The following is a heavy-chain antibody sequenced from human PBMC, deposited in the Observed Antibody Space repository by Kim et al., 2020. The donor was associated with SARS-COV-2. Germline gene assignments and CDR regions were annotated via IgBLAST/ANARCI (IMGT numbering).Heavy chain of an antibody. CDR2: ISWNSGSI. CDR1: GFTFHDYA. CDR3: AKDMVIGRTGAFDI. Sequence: GGSLRHSCAASGFTFHDYAMHWVRQAPGKGLEWVSGISWNSGSIGYADSVKGRFTISRDNAKNSLYLQMNSLRAEDTALYYCAKDMVIGRTGAFDIWGQGTMVTVPS. V-gene: IGHV3-9*01. J-gene: IGHJ3*02. D-gene: IGHD2-21*01.